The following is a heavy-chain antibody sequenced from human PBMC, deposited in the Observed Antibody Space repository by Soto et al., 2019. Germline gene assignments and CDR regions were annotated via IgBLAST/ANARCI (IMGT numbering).Heavy chain of an antibody. CDR2: IRSKASDGTT. D-gene: IGHD2-2*01. Sequence: GGSLRLSCTASGFTFGDYAISWFRQAPGKGLEWVSFIRSKASDGTTEYAASVKGRFTISRDDSKSIAYLQMNSLKTEDTAVYYCTRDPDIVVVPAAHNWFDPWGQGTLVTVSS. V-gene: IGHV3-49*03. CDR1: GFTFGDYA. CDR3: TRDPDIVVVPAAHNWFDP. J-gene: IGHJ5*02.